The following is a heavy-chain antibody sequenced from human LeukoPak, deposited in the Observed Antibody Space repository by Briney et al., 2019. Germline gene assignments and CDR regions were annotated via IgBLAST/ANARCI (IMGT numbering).Heavy chain of an antibody. CDR1: GFTLSSHW. V-gene: IGHV3-7*03. D-gene: IGHD3-3*01. CDR3: AKEPTYYDFWSGYYFDY. Sequence: GGSLRLSCAASGFTLSSHWMSWVRQAPGKGLEWVANIKQDGSEKYYVDSVKGRFTISRDNSKDTLYLQMNSLRAEDTAVYYCAKEPTYYDFWSGYYFDYWGQGTLVTVSS. CDR2: IKQDGSEK. J-gene: IGHJ4*02.